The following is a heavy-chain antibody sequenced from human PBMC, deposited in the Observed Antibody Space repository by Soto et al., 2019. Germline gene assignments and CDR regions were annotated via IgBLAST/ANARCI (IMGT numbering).Heavy chain of an antibody. Sequence: ASVKASCKASGYTFTSYGISWVRQAPGQGLEWMGWISAYNGNTNYAQKLQGRVTMTTDTSTSTAYMELRSLRSDDTAVYYCARPRTDYGDYYFDYWGQGTLVTVSS. V-gene: IGHV1-18*01. J-gene: IGHJ4*02. CDR1: GYTFTSYG. D-gene: IGHD4-17*01. CDR3: ARPRTDYGDYYFDY. CDR2: ISAYNGNT.